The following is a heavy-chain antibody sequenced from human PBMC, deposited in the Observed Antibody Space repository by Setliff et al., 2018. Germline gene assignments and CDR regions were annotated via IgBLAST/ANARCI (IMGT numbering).Heavy chain of an antibody. CDR3: ARDSGYYYDSSGRNWFDP. CDR2: IYYSGSN. J-gene: IGHJ5*02. Sequence: SETLSLTCTVSGGSISSYYWSWIRQPPGKGLEWLGYIYYSGSNNYNPSLKSRVTISVDTSKNRFSLKLSSVTAADTAVYYCARDSGYYYDSSGRNWFDPWGQGTLVTVSS. V-gene: IGHV4-59*01. D-gene: IGHD3-22*01. CDR1: GGSISSYY.